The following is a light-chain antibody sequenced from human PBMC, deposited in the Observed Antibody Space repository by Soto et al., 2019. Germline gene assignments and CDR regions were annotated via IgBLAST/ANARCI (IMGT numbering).Light chain of an antibody. Sequence: DIPMPQSPSSVSASVGDRVTITCRASQGISRWLAWYQQKPGKAPKFLIYATSSFQSGVPSRFSGSGSGTDFTLTISSLQPEDGATYDCQHANSFPITFGQGTRLESK. CDR3: QHANSFPIT. V-gene: IGKV1-12*01. CDR1: QGISRW. CDR2: ATS. J-gene: IGKJ5*01.